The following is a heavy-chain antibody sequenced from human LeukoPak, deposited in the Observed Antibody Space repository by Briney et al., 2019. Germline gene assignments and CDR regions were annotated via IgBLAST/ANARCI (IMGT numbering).Heavy chain of an antibody. V-gene: IGHV3-73*01. Sequence: GGSLRLSCAAFGFTSSGSAIHWVRQSSGKGLEWVGQIDKKDKGYATATAYAASVKGRFTISRDDSINTAYLQMKSLKTEDTALYYCTRDSGTYNWFDPWGQGTLVTVSS. CDR2: IDKKDKGYATAT. J-gene: IGHJ5*02. CDR3: TRDSGTYNWFDP. CDR1: GFTSSGSA. D-gene: IGHD1-26*01.